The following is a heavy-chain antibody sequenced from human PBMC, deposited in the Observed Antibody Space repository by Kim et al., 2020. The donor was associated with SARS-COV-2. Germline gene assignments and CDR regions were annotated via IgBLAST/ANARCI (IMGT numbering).Heavy chain of an antibody. D-gene: IGHD6-13*01. V-gene: IGHV5-51*01. CDR3: ARHAVSWGDRAAAGHPLDY. CDR1: GYSFTSYW. CDR2: IYPGDSDT. J-gene: IGHJ4*02. Sequence: GESLKISCKGSGYSFTSYWIGWVRQMPGKGLEWMGIIYPGDSDTRYSPSFQGQVTISADKSISTAYLQWSSLKASDTAMYYCARHAVSWGDRAAAGHPLDYWGQGTLVTVSS.